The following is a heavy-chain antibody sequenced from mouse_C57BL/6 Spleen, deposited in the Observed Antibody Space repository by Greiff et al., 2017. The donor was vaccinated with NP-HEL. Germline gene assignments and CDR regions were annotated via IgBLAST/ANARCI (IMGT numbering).Heavy chain of an antibody. CDR3: ARDSSGYEYAMDY. D-gene: IGHD3-2*02. J-gene: IGHJ4*01. V-gene: IGHV1-42*01. CDR1: GYSFTGYY. Sequence: VHVKQSGPELVKPGASVKISCKASGYSFTGYYMNWVKQSPEKSLEWIGEINPSTGGTTYNQKFKAKATLTVDKSSSTAYMQLKSLTSEDSAVYYCARDSSGYEYAMDYWGQGTSVTVSS. CDR2: INPSTGGT.